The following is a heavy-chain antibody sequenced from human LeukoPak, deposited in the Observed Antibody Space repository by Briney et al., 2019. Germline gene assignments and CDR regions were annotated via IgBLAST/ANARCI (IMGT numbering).Heavy chain of an antibody. CDR1: GGSIRSGGYY. V-gene: IGHV4-31*03. Sequence: PSQTLSLTCTVSGGSIRSGGYYWSWIRQHPGKGLEWIGYIYYSGSTYYNPSLKSRVTISVDTSKNQFSLKLSSVTAADTAVYYCASTGIAAAGTGWWFDPWGQGTLVTVSS. D-gene: IGHD6-13*01. J-gene: IGHJ5*02. CDR3: ASTGIAAAGTGWWFDP. CDR2: IYYSGST.